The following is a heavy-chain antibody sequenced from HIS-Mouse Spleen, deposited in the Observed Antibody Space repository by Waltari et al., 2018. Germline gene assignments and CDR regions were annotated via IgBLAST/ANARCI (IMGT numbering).Heavy chain of an antibody. CDR3: IATTGY. CDR2: MKSKTDGGKT. CDR1: GFTFSNAW. V-gene: IGHV3-15*01. D-gene: IGHD3-9*01. Sequence: EVQLVESGGGLVKPGGSLRLSCAASGFTFSNAWMSWVRQAPGKGLEWVGRMKSKTDGGKTDYAAPVKGRFTISRDDSKNTLYLQMNSLKTEDTAVYYCIATTGYWGQGTLVTVSS. J-gene: IGHJ4*02.